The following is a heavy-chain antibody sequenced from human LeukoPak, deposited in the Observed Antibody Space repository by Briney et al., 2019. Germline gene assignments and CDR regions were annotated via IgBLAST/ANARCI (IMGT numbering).Heavy chain of an antibody. CDR1: GFTFSSYA. D-gene: IGHD3-22*01. CDR3: VPIPAILVALGY. V-gene: IGHV3-64D*09. Sequence: GGSLRLSCSASGFTFSSYAMHWVGQAPGKGVEYVLAISTNCGRTYYAHTVRARFTISRDNSMNTLYLQMTSLRAEDTAVYYCVPIPAILVALGYWGQGTLVSFSS. J-gene: IGHJ4*02. CDR2: ISTNCGRT.